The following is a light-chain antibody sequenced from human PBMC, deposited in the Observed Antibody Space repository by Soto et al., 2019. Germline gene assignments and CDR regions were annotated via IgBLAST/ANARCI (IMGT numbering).Light chain of an antibody. Sequence: QSVLTQPPSVSAAPGQKVTISCSGSSSNIGNNYVSWYQQLPGTAPKLLIYDNNKRPSGIPDRFSGSKSGTSATLGITGLQTGDEADYYCGTGDSSLSALVFGGGTKLTVL. V-gene: IGLV1-51*01. CDR1: SSNIGNNY. CDR2: DNN. J-gene: IGLJ2*01. CDR3: GTGDSSLSALV.